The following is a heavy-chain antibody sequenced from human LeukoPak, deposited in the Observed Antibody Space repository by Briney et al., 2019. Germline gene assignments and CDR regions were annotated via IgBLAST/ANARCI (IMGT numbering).Heavy chain of an antibody. CDR1: GYSIGSGYY. J-gene: IGHJ4*02. CDR3: ARDPFDY. V-gene: IGHV4-38-2*02. Sequence: SETLSLTCAVSGYSIGSGYYWGWIRQPPGKGLEWIGSIYHSGSTYYNPSLRSRVTLSVGTSKNQFSLQLSSVTAADTAVYYCARDPFDYWGQGTLVTVSS. CDR2: IYHSGST.